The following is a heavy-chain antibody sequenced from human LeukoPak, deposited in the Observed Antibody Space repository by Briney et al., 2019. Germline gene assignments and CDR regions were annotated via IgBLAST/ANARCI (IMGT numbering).Heavy chain of an antibody. V-gene: IGHV3-21*01. CDR3: ARLFTSGWYNWFDP. Sequence: GGLLRPSCAASGFICSSYSMNLGRQAAGKRLEWASSISTSSSYIYYADSVKGRFTISRDNANNSLYLQMNSLSAEDTAVYYCARLFTSGWYNWFDPWGQGTLVTVSS. CDR2: ISTSSSYI. J-gene: IGHJ5*02. D-gene: IGHD6-19*01. CDR1: GFICSSYS.